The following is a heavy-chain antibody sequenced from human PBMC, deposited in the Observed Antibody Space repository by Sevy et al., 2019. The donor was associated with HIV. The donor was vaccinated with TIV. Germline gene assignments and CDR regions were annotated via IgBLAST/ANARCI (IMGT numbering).Heavy chain of an antibody. CDR1: GGSISSSSYY. J-gene: IGHJ6*03. D-gene: IGHD5-18*01. V-gene: IGHV4-39*01. CDR3: AGGYSYGYYYYYYMDV. CDR2: IYYSGST. Sequence: SETLSLTYTVSGGSISSSSYYWGWIRQPPGKGLEWIGSIYYSGSTYYNPSLKSRVTISVDTSKNQFSLKLSSVTAADTAVYYCAGGYSYGYYYYYYMDVWGKGTTVTVSS.